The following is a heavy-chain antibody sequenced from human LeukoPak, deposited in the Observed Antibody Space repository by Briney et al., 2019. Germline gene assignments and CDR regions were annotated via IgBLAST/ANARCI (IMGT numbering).Heavy chain of an antibody. CDR3: ARELTVAGITDY. CDR2: ISSSSSFI. J-gene: IGHJ4*02. Sequence: GGSLRLSCAASGFTFSSHSMNWVRQAPGEGLEWVSSISSSSSFIFYVDSVKGRFTISRDNAKNSLYLQMNSLRAEDTAVYYCARELTVAGITDYWGQGTLVTVSS. CDR1: GFTFSSHS. V-gene: IGHV3-21*01. D-gene: IGHD6-19*01.